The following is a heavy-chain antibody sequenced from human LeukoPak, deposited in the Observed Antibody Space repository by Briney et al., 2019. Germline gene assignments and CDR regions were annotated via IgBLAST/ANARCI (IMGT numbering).Heavy chain of an antibody. D-gene: IGHD3-9*01. J-gene: IGHJ4*02. CDR1: GGSISSGPYY. Sequence: SETLSPTCTVSGGSISSGPYYWSWIRQPAGKGLEWIGRIYISGNTNYNPSLKSRVTISVDKSKNPFSLKLNSVTAADTAVYYCAREASSSRYFDILTGASSPDYWGQGTLVTVSS. CDR2: IYISGNT. V-gene: IGHV4-61*02. CDR3: AREASSSRYFDILTGASSPDY.